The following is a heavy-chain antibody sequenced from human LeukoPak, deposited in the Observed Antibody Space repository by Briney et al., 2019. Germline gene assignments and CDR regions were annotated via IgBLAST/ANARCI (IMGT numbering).Heavy chain of an antibody. CDR2: IYYGGGT. CDR1: GGSISRSTYY. V-gene: IGHV4-39*01. J-gene: IGHJ4*02. CDR3: ATLYGGYGYFDY. Sequence: SETLSLTCTVSGGSISRSTYYWGWIRQSPGKGLEWIGTIYYGGGTYYNPSLKNRVTISVDTSKNQFSLKVSSLTAADTAVYYCATLYGGYGYFDYWGQGTLVTVSS. D-gene: IGHD5-12*01.